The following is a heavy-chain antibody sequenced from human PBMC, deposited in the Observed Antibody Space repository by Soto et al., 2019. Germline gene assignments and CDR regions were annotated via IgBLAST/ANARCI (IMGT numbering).Heavy chain of an antibody. CDR2: IYYSGST. CDR3: ARGWVFGVVITNDAFDI. V-gene: IGHV4-59*01. D-gene: IGHD3-3*01. Sequence: SETLSLTCTVSGGSISSYYWSWIRQPPGKGLEWIGYIYYSGSTNYNPSLKSRVTISVDTSKNQFSLKLSSVTAADTAVYYCARGWVFGVVITNDAFDIWGQGTMVTVSS. J-gene: IGHJ3*02. CDR1: GGSISSYY.